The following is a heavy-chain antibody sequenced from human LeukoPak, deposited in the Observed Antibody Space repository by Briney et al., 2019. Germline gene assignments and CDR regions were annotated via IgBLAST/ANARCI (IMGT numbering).Heavy chain of an antibody. Sequence: PRGVLRLSCAASGFTFDDYGMSWVRQAPGKGLEWVSGIDWNGGSTGYADSVKGRFTISRDNAKNSLYLQMNSLRAEDTAVYYCARGLSGWFPCFDYWGQGTLVTVSS. CDR3: ARGLSGWFPCFDY. J-gene: IGHJ4*02. CDR2: IDWNGGST. V-gene: IGHV3-20*04. D-gene: IGHD6-19*01. CDR1: GFTFDDYG.